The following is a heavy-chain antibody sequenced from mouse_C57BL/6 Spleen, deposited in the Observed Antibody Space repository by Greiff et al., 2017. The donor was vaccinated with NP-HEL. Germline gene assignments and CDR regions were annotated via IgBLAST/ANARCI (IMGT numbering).Heavy chain of an antibody. J-gene: IGHJ2*01. V-gene: IGHV1-80*01. D-gene: IGHD1-1*01. CDR2: IYPGGGDT. CDR1: GFAFSSYW. CDR3: ARDYGSSYSD. Sequence: QVQLQQSGAELVKPGASVKLSCKASGFAFSSYWMTWVKQRPGKGLEWIGTIYPGGGDTNYHGKLKGKATLTADKASSTAYMQLSSLTSEDSAVYFCARDYGSSYSDWGKGTTLTVAS.